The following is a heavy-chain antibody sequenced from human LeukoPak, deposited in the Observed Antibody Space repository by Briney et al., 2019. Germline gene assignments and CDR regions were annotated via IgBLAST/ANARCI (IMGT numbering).Heavy chain of an antibody. J-gene: IGHJ6*03. CDR3: ARDVTYYYMDV. D-gene: IGHD3-10*01. CDR2: ISYDGSNK. Sequence: GGSLRLSCAASGFTFSSYEMHWVRQAPGKGLEWVAVISYDGSNKYYADSVKGRFTISRDNSKNTLYLQMNSLRAEDTAVYYCARDVTYYYMDVWGKGTTVTVSS. V-gene: IGHV3-30*04. CDR1: GFTFSSYE.